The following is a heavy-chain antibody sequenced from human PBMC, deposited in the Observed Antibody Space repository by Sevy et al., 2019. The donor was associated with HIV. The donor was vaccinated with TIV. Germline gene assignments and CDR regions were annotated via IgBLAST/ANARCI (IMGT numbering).Heavy chain of an antibody. CDR3: ARDPNQDAFDI. CDR2: ISFDGNYT. CDR1: GFAFRTYS. D-gene: IGHD2-2*01. V-gene: IGHV3-30-3*01. J-gene: IGHJ3*02. Sequence: GGSLRLSCAASGFAFRTYSMYWVSQAPVKGLEWVALISFDGNYTKYADSVKGQFTISRDNSNNRLDLQMSSLRVEDTAVYYCARDPNQDAFDIWGQRTVVTVSS.